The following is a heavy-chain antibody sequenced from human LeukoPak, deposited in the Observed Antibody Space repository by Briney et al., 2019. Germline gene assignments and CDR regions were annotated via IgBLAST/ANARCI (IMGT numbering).Heavy chain of an antibody. CDR2: IKLDGSEK. Sequence: GGSLRLSCAASGFIFSSYWMSWVRQAPGKGLEWVANIKLDGSEKYYVDSVKGRFTISRDNAKNSLYLQMNTLRAEDTAVYYCAKDMARIQLWFTFDYWGQGTLVTVSS. D-gene: IGHD5-18*01. CDR1: GFIFSSYW. CDR3: AKDMARIQLWFTFDY. J-gene: IGHJ4*02. V-gene: IGHV3-7*01.